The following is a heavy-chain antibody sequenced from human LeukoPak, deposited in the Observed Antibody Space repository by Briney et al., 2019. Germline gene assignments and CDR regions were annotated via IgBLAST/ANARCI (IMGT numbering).Heavy chain of an antibody. J-gene: IGHJ2*01. CDR3: ARTSLITGTHWYFGL. CDR1: GYSISSSNW. Sequence: PSDTLSLTCALPGYSISSSNWWAWIRQPPGKGMEWIGYIYYSGGIYCHPSLKSRVTMSVDTSNDQFSLKLRSMTAVDTAVYYCARTSLITGTHWYFGLWGRGTLVTVSP. D-gene: IGHD1-20*01. V-gene: IGHV4-28*05. CDR2: IYYSGGI.